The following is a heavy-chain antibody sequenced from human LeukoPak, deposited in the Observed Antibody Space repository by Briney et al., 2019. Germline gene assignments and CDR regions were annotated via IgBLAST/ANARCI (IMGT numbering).Heavy chain of an antibody. CDR3: AKEPGWSNSLSSGWYVGYFQH. CDR2: ISYDGSNK. CDR1: GFTFSSNG. J-gene: IGHJ1*01. Sequence: PGGSLRLSCAASGFTFSSNGMHWVRQAPGKGLEWVAVISYDGSNKYYADSVKGRFTISRDNSKNTLYMQMNSLRAEDTAVYYCAKEPGWSNSLSSGWYVGYFQHWGQGTLVTVSS. V-gene: IGHV3-30*18. D-gene: IGHD6-19*01.